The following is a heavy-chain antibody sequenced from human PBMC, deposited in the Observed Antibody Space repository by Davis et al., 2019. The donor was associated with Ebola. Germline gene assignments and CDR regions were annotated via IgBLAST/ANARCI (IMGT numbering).Heavy chain of an antibody. CDR1: GFTFSSYW. J-gene: IGHJ6*04. Sequence: PGGSLRLSCAASGFTFSSYWMSWVRQAPGKGLEWVANIKQVGSEQYYVDSVKGRFTISRDNAKNSLYLQMNSLRAEDTAVYYCARDRWFGELFFQGGMDVWGKGTTVTVSS. V-gene: IGHV3-7*01. D-gene: IGHD3-10*01. CDR3: ARDRWFGELFFQGGMDV. CDR2: IKQVGSEQ.